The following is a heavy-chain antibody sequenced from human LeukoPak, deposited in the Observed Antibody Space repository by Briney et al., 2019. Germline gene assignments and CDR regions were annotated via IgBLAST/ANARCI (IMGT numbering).Heavy chain of an antibody. V-gene: IGHV3-33*01. J-gene: IGHJ4*02. Sequence: GGSLRLSCAASGFTFSSYGMHWVRQAPGKGLEWVAVIWYDGSNKYYADSVKGRFTISRDNSKNTLSLQMDSLRAEDTAVYYCARGYEYSSGSFDYWGQGTLVTVSS. CDR3: ARGYEYSSGSFDY. D-gene: IGHD6-19*01. CDR1: GFTFSSYG. CDR2: IWYDGSNK.